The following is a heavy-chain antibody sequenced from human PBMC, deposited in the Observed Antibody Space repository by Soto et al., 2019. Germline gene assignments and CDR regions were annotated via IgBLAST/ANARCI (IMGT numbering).Heavy chain of an antibody. CDR2: IDGGNGNT. CDR3: AREFGNSPFDY. D-gene: IGHD1-7*01. J-gene: IGHJ4*02. V-gene: IGHV1-3*01. Sequence: ASVKVSCKASGYTFTSFAIHWVRQAPGQGLEWMGWIDGGNGNTKYSQKFQGRFTITRDTSASTAYMELSSLTSEDTAVYYCAREFGNSPFDYWGQGTLVTVSS. CDR1: GYTFTSFA.